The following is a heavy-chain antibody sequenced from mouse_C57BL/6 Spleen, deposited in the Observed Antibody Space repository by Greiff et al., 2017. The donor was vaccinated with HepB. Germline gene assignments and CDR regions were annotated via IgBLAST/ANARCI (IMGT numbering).Heavy chain of an antibody. CDR2: IYPGSGNT. CDR1: GYTFTDYY. J-gene: IGHJ4*01. V-gene: IGHV1-76*01. CDR3: ARSGGAMDD. Sequence: QVQLQQSGAELVRPGASVKLSCKASGYTFTDYYINWVKQRPGQGLEWIARIYPGSGNTYYNEKFKGKATLTAEKSSSTAYMQLSSLTSECSAVYFCARSGGAMDDWGQGTSVTVAS. D-gene: IGHD3-1*01.